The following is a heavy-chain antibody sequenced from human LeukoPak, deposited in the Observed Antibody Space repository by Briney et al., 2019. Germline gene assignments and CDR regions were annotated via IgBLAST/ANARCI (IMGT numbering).Heavy chain of an antibody. D-gene: IGHD2-2*01. CDR3: TTEEGYCSSTSCYYFDY. Sequence: GGSLRLSCAASGFTFSNAWMSWVRQAPGKGLEWVGRIKSKTDGGTTDYAAPVKGRFTISGDDSKNTLYLQMNSLKTEDTAVYYCTTEEGYCSSTSCYYFDYWGQGTLVTVSS. CDR1: GFTFSNAW. J-gene: IGHJ4*02. CDR2: IKSKTDGGTT. V-gene: IGHV3-15*01.